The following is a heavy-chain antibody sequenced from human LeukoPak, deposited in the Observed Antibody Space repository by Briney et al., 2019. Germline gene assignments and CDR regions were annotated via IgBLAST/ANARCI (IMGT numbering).Heavy chain of an antibody. D-gene: IGHD4-23*01. Sequence: GASVKVSCKASGGTFSSYAISWARQAPGQGLEWMGGIIPIFGTANYAQKFQGRVTITADESTGTAYMELSSLRSEDTAVYYCARVGGGYWFDPWGQGTLVTVSS. J-gene: IGHJ5*02. V-gene: IGHV1-69*13. CDR2: IIPIFGTA. CDR3: ARVGGGYWFDP. CDR1: GGTFSSYA.